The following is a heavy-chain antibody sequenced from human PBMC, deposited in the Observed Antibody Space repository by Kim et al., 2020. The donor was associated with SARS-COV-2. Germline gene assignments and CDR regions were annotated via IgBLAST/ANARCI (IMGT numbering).Heavy chain of an antibody. Sequence: GGSLRLSCAASGFTFSSYAMSWVRQAPGKGLEWVSAISGSGGSTYYADSVKGRFTISRDNSKNTLYLQMNSLRAEDTAVYYCAKSDRMTMIVVVTMIDYWGQGTLVTSPQ. D-gene: IGHD3-22*01. CDR1: GFTFSSYA. J-gene: IGHJ4*02. CDR2: ISGSGGST. V-gene: IGHV3-23*01. CDR3: AKSDRMTMIVVVTMIDY.